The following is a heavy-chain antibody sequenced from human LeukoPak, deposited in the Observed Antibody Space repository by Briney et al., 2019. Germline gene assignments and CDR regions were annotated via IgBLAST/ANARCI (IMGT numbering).Heavy chain of an antibody. V-gene: IGHV1-2*02. CDR1: GYTFIGYY. Sequence: GASVKVSCKASGYTFIGYYIHWVRQAPGQGLEWMGWINPNSGGTNYAQKFQGRVTMTRDTSISTAYMELSRLRSDDTAVYYCARRPPGGNWNWFDPWGQGTLVTVSS. J-gene: IGHJ5*02. D-gene: IGHD4-23*01. CDR3: ARRPPGGNWNWFDP. CDR2: INPNSGGT.